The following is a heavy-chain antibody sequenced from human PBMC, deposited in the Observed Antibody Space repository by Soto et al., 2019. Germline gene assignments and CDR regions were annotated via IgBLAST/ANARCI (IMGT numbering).Heavy chain of an antibody. CDR1: GGTFSSYA. CDR3: AREVRYRGYDLGSGIRDYYYYYGMDV. D-gene: IGHD5-12*01. Sequence: QVQLVQSGAEVKKPGSSVKVSCKASGGTFSSYAISWVRQAPGQGLEWMGGIIPIFGTANYAQKFQGRVTITADESTSTAYMELSSLRSEDSAVYYCAREVRYRGYDLGSGIRDYYYYYGMDVWGQGTTVTVSS. CDR2: IIPIFGTA. V-gene: IGHV1-69*01. J-gene: IGHJ6*02.